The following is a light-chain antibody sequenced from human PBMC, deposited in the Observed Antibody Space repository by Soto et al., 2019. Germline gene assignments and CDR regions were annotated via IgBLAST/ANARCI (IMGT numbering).Light chain of an antibody. J-gene: IGKJ1*01. Sequence: EIVLTQSPGTLSWSAGERATLSCRASQSVSSRYLAWYQHKPGPAPRLLIYAASSRATGIPDRFSGSGSGTDFTLTIHRLDPEDFAVYYCKDYGTSWTFGPGTQVDIK. CDR3: KDYGTSWT. CDR2: AAS. CDR1: QSVSSRY. V-gene: IGKV3-20*01.